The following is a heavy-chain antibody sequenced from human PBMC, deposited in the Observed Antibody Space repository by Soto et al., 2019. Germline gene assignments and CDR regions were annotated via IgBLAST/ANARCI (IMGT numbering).Heavy chain of an antibody. D-gene: IGHD3-3*01. CDR3: AGEMIDPDYDDPRYGMYV. J-gene: IGHJ6*02. V-gene: IGHV1-3*01. CDR1: GCTVTSYA. CDR2: INAGNGNT. Sequence: ASVKVSCKASGCTVTSYAMHWVRQAPGQRLEWMGWINAGNGNTKYSQKFQGRVTITRDTSASTAYMELSSLRSEDTAVYYCAGEMIDPDYDDPRYGMYVWGQGTTVTVSS.